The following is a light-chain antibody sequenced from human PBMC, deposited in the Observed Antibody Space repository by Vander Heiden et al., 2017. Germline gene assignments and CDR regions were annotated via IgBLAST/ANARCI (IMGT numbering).Light chain of an antibody. CDR1: NVGNED. J-gene: IGLJ3*02. Sequence: PPSVSVAPGQTAEITCEGDNVGNEDVNWYRQRPGQAPELVLYFDNDRPTGISDRLYATGSGSTATLVIMGVDADDDADYFCQMCTRNGDSVVFGGGTKLTVL. V-gene: IGLV3-21*02. CDR2: FDN. CDR3: QMCTRNGDSVV.